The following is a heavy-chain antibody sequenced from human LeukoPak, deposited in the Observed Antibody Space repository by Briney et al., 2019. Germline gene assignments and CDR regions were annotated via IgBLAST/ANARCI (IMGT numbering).Heavy chain of an antibody. Sequence: GSLRLSCAASGFTFSSYWMSWVRQAPGKGLEWVANIKQDGSEKYYVDSVKGRFTISRDNAKNSLYLQMNSLRAEDTAVYYCARTFGVVVVPAATFDYWGQGTLVTVSS. CDR3: ARTFGVVVVPAATFDY. J-gene: IGHJ4*02. D-gene: IGHD2-2*01. V-gene: IGHV3-7*01. CDR1: GFTFSSYW. CDR2: IKQDGSEK.